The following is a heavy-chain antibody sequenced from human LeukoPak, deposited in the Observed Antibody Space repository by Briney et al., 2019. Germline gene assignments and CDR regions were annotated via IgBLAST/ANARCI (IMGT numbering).Heavy chain of an antibody. CDR1: GGSISSYY. V-gene: IGHV4-59*01. CDR2: IYYSGST. D-gene: IGHD6-6*01. Sequence: SETLSLTCTVSGGSISSYYWSWIRQPPGKGLEWIGYIYYSGSTNYNPSLKSRVTISVDTSKNQFSLKLSSVTAADTAVYYCARGGSSILRCFDYWGQGTLVTVSS. J-gene: IGHJ4*02. CDR3: ARGGSSILRCFDY.